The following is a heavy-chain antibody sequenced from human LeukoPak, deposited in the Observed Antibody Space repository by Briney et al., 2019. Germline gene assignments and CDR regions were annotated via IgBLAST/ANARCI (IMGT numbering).Heavy chain of an antibody. Sequence: PSETLSLTCAVSGYSISSGYYWGWIRQPPGKGLEWIGSIYHSGSPYYNPSLKSRVTISVDTSKNQFSLKLSSVTAADTAVYYCASWGFGGVEAWGQGTMVTVSS. CDR2: IYHSGSP. CDR3: ASWGFGGVEA. CDR1: GYSISSGYY. J-gene: IGHJ3*01. D-gene: IGHD3-16*01. V-gene: IGHV4-38-2*01.